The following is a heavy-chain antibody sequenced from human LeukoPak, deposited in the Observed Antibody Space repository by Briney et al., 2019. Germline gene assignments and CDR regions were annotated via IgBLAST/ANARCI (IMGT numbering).Heavy chain of an antibody. V-gene: IGHV1-69*04. CDR3: ARDSRSVVVAANLGYHFDY. D-gene: IGHD2-15*01. CDR1: GGTFSSYT. Sequence: ASVKVSCKASGGTFSSYTISWVRQAPGQGLEWMGRIIPILGIANYAQKFQGRVTITADKSTSTAYMELSSLRSEDTAVYYCARDSRSVVVAANLGYHFDYWGQGTLVTVSS. CDR2: IIPILGIA. J-gene: IGHJ4*02.